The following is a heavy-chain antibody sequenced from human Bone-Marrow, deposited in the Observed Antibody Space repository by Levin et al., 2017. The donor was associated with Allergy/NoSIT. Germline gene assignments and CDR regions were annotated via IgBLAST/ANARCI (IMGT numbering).Heavy chain of an antibody. V-gene: IGHV1-8*01. CDR1: GYTFTSYD. J-gene: IGHJ5*02. D-gene: IGHD2-8*01. Sequence: ASVKVSCKASGYTFTSYDINWVRQATGQGLEWMGWMNPNSGNTGYAQKFQGRVTMTRNTSISTAYMELSSLRSEDTAVYYCARGSDDCTNGVCYNDWFDPWGQGTLVTVSS. CDR2: MNPNSGNT. CDR3: ARGSDDCTNGVCYNDWFDP.